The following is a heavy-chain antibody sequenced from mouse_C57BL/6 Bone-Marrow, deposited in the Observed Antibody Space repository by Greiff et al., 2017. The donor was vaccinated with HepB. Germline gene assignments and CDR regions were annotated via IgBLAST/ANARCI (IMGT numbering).Heavy chain of an antibody. CDR3: TRWGWYYGSSYDYFDY. CDR2: IYPGNSDT. Sequence: VQLQQSGTVLARPGASVKMSCKTSGYTFTSYWMHWVKQRPGQGLEWIGAIYPGNSDTSYNQKFKGKAKLTAVTSASTAYMELSSLTNEDSAVYYGTRWGWYYGSSYDYFDYWGQGTTLTVSS. CDR1: GYTFTSYW. D-gene: IGHD1-1*01. V-gene: IGHV1-5*01. J-gene: IGHJ2*01.